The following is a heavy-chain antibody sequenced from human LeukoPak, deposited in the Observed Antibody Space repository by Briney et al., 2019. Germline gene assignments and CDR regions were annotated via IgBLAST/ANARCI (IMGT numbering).Heavy chain of an antibody. D-gene: IGHD3-3*01. Sequence: SETLSLTCIVSGGSISSYYWSWIRQPPGKGLEWIGYIYYSGSTNYNPSLKSRVTISVDTSKNQFSLKLSSVTAADTAVYYCARAPLLGIFGLDPWGQGTLVTVSS. J-gene: IGHJ5*02. CDR3: ARAPLLGIFGLDP. CDR1: GGSISSYY. V-gene: IGHV4-59*01. CDR2: IYYSGST.